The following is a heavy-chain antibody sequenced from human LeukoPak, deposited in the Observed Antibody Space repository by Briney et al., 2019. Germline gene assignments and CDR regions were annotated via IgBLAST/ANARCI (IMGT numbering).Heavy chain of an antibody. Sequence: GGSLRLSCAASGFTFSSYAMSWVRQGPGKRLEWVSAINGSGGSTYYADSVKGRFTISRDNSKNTLYLQMNSLRAEDTAVYYCAKGLGSSEWGYYYYGMDVWGQGTTVTVSS. J-gene: IGHJ6*02. CDR1: GFTFSSYA. CDR2: INGSGGST. D-gene: IGHD6-19*01. CDR3: AKGLGSSEWGYYYYGMDV. V-gene: IGHV3-23*01.